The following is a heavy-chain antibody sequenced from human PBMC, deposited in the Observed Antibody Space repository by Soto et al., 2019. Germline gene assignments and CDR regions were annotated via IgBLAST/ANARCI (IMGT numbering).Heavy chain of an antibody. CDR3: VRRQTWAFES. V-gene: IGHV3-7*01. Sequence: GGSLRLSCAACGFTFSSYWINWVRQAPGKGLEWVANIKGDGSEKSYVDSVKGRFTISRDNAKNSLYLQMSSLRAEDTAVYHCVRRQTWAFESWGQGTLVAVSS. D-gene: IGHD7-27*01. J-gene: IGHJ4*02. CDR1: GFTFSSYW. CDR2: IKGDGSEK.